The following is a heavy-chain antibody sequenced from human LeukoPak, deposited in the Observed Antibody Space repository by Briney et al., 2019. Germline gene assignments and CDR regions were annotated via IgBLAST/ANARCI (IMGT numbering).Heavy chain of an antibody. V-gene: IGHV3-30*04. Sequence: GGSLRLSCAASGFTFNNYAMNWVRQAPGKGLEWVAVISFDGSNKYYADSVKGRFTISRDNSKSTLFLQMNSLRAEDTAVYFCARPRVVTARNDGFDIWGQGTMVTVSS. J-gene: IGHJ3*02. CDR2: ISFDGSNK. D-gene: IGHD2-21*02. CDR1: GFTFNNYA. CDR3: ARPRVVTARNDGFDI.